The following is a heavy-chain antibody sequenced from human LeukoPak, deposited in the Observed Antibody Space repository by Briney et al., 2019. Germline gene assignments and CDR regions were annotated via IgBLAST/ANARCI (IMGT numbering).Heavy chain of an antibody. J-gene: IGHJ6*02. CDR3: VRGLAWSWDV. Sequence: GGSLRLSCEASGFSFSDHWMEWVRRAPGKGLVWVSGIKGDGRSIKNADSVKGRSTISRDNGKSTLHLQMNSLRAEDTAVYYCVRGLAWSWDVWGQGTTVIVSS. CDR2: IKGDGRSI. V-gene: IGHV3-74*03. D-gene: IGHD3-3*01. CDR1: GFSFSDHW.